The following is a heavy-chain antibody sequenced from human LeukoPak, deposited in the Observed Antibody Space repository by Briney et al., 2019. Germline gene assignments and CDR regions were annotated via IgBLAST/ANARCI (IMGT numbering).Heavy chain of an antibody. CDR3: ARDRGDGYNDY. V-gene: IGHV3-21*01. CDR1: RFTFSSYW. CDR2: IISSSRYK. Sequence: GVSLTLSCAASRFTFSSYWRSWVRPAPGKGREGVSSIISSSRYKYYTDSVKGRFTISRDNAKNSLYLQMNSLRAEDTAVYYCARDRGDGYNDYWGQGTLVTVSS. J-gene: IGHJ4*02. D-gene: IGHD5-24*01.